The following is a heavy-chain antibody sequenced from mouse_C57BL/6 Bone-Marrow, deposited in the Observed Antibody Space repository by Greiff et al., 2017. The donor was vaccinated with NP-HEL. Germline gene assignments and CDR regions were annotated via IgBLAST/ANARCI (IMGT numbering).Heavy chain of an antibody. J-gene: IGHJ4*01. CDR2: IDPENGDT. V-gene: IGHV14-4*01. D-gene: IGHD1-1*01. Sequence: EVQLQQSGAELVRPGASVKLSCTASGFNIKDDYMHWVKQRPEQGLEWIGWIDPENGDTEYASKFQGKATITADTSSNTAYLQLSSLTSEDTAVYYCHYYGSSSRYYAMDYWGQGTSVTVSS. CDR1: GFNIKDDY. CDR3: HYYGSSSRYYAMDY.